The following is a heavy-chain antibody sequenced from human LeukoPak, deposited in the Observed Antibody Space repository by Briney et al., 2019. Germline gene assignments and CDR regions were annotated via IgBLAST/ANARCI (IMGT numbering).Heavy chain of an antibody. CDR3: AKEREWERLEYYFDY. Sequence: GGSLRLSCAASGFTFSSYGMHGVRQAPGKGLEWVAVISYDGSNKYYADSVKGRFTISRDNSKNTLYLQMNSLRAEDTAVYYCAKEREWERLEYYFDYWGQGTLVTVSS. CDR1: GFTFSSYG. V-gene: IGHV3-30*18. CDR2: ISYDGSNK. D-gene: IGHD1-26*01. J-gene: IGHJ4*02.